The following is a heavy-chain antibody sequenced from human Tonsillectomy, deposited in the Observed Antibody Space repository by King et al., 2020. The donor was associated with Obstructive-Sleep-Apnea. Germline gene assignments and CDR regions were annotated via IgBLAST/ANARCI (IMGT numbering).Heavy chain of an antibody. CDR1: GGSISSSSYY. Sequence: QLQESGPGLVKPSETLSLTCTVSGGSISSSSYYWGWIRQPPGKGLEWIGSIFYSGSTYYNPSLKSRVTISVDTSKNHSSLKLSSVTAADTAVYYCARLTRNPYAAPPLDYWGQGTLVTVSS. CDR3: ARLTRNPYAAPPLDY. D-gene: IGHD2-15*01. V-gene: IGHV4-39*01. CDR2: IFYSGST. J-gene: IGHJ4*02.